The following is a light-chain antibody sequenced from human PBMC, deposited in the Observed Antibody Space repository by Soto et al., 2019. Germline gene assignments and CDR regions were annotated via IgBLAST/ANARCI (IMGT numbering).Light chain of an antibody. CDR1: SSNIGAGYD. Sequence: QSVLTQPPSVPGAPGQRVTISCTGSSSNIGAGYDVHWYQQLPGTAPKLLIYGNSNRPSGVPDRFSGSKSGTSASLAITGLHAEDEADYYCQSYDSSLSGWVFGGGTKLTVL. CDR3: QSYDSSLSGWV. J-gene: IGLJ3*02. V-gene: IGLV1-40*01. CDR2: GNS.